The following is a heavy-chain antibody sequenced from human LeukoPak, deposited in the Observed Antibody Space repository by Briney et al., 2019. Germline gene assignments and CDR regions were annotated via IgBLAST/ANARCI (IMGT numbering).Heavy chain of an antibody. J-gene: IGHJ4*02. D-gene: IGHD5-12*01. CDR3: ARAFFGGYGKGYY. Sequence: EASVKVSCKASGYTFSSYAISWVRQAPGQGLEWMGGIIPIFDTGNYAQKFQGRLTITADESTSTAYMELSSLRSEDTAVYYCARAFFGGYGKGYYWGQGTLVTVSS. CDR2: IIPIFDTG. CDR1: GYTFSSYA. V-gene: IGHV1-69*13.